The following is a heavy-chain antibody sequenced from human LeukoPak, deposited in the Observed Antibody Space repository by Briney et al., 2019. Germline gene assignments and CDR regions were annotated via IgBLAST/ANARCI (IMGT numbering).Heavy chain of an antibody. Sequence: GGSLRLSCAASGFTFDDYAMHWVRQAPGKGLEWVSLISGDGGSTYYADSVKGRFTISRDNSKKTLYLQMNSLRGDDTGMYFCAKDSSSSNYYYGLDVWGQGTTVTVSS. CDR1: GFTFDDYA. CDR2: ISGDGGST. D-gene: IGHD6-13*01. V-gene: IGHV3-43*02. CDR3: AKDSSSSNYYYGLDV. J-gene: IGHJ6*02.